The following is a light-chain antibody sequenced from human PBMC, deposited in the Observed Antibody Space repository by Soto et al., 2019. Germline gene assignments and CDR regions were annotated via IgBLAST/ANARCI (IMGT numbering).Light chain of an antibody. CDR3: SSYTDSSAHVL. V-gene: IGLV2-14*01. Sequence: QSALTQPASVSGSPGQSITISCTGTSSDVGGYNYVSWYQQFPDKAPKLIIYDVNTRPAGLSNRFSGSKSANTASLTISGLQAEDEGEYYCSSYTDSSAHVLFGGGTKVTVL. CDR1: SSDVGGYNY. CDR2: DVN. J-gene: IGLJ3*02.